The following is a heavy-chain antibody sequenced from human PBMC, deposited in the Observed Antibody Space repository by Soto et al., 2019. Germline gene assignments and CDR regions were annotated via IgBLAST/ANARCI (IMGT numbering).Heavy chain of an antibody. V-gene: IGHV4-59*01. J-gene: IGHJ5*02. Sequence: SETLSLTCTVSGGSISSYYWGWIRQPPGKGLEWIGYTYYSGSTNYNPSLKSRVTISVDTSKNQFSLKLSSVTVADTAVYYCARETTGNCISSSCYGNNWFDPWGQGTLVTVSS. CDR3: ARETTGNCISSSCYGNNWFDP. D-gene: IGHD2-2*01. CDR2: TYYSGST. CDR1: GGSISSYY.